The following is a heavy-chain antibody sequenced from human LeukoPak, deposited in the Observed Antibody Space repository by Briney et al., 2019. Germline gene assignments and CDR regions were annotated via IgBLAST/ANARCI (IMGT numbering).Heavy chain of an antibody. CDR2: IYDSGST. J-gene: IGHJ4*02. D-gene: IGHD1-26*01. Sequence: SETLSLTCTVSGGSISSYYWSWIRQPPGKGLEWIGDIYDSGSTNYNPSLKSRVTISVDTSKSQFSLKLSSVIAADTAVYYCARVPVSSGSFRQRTFDIWGQGTLVTVSS. V-gene: IGHV4-59*01. CDR1: GGSISSYY. CDR3: ARVPVSSGSFRQRTFDI.